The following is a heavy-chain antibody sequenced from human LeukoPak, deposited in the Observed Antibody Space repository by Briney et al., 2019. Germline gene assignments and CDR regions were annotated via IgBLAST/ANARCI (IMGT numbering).Heavy chain of an antibody. D-gene: IGHD3-10*01. CDR1: GGSIGTYY. Sequence: SETLSLTRTVSGGSIGTYYWSWIRQPPGKGLEWIGYIYYSGSTNYNPSLKSRVTISVDTSNNQFSLKLSSVTAADTAVYYCARVGHYYDSGSYYDARGTFDYWGQGTLVTVSS. CDR3: ARVGHYYDSGSYYDARGTFDY. CDR2: IYYSGST. V-gene: IGHV4-59*01. J-gene: IGHJ4*02.